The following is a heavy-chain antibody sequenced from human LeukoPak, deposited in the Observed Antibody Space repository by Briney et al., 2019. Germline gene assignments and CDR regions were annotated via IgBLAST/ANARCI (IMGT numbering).Heavy chain of an antibody. J-gene: IGHJ4*02. Sequence: GGSLRLSCAASGFSFSSYAMNWVRQAPGKGLEWVSFISGSGGGTYYADSVKGRLTISRDNSKNTLYLQMGSLRAEDTAIYYCARDGRTPYHFDYWGQGTLVTVSS. CDR2: ISGSGGGT. D-gene: IGHD2-15*01. V-gene: IGHV3-23*01. CDR1: GFSFSSYA. CDR3: ARDGRTPYHFDY.